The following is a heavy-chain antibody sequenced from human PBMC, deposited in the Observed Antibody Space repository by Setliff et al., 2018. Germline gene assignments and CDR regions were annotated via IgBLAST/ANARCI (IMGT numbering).Heavy chain of an antibody. D-gene: IGHD2-2*01. CDR3: TRGGERYHTAN. Sequence: SETLSLTCAVSGVSVNSLTWWSWVRQTPGKGPEWIGFIYHDGNPKFNPSVNYNPSLKSRVTMSIDKSKNQFSLNLRSVTAADTAVYYCTRGGERYHTANWGQGLLVTSPQ. CDR1: GVSVNSLTW. CDR2: IYHDGNP. J-gene: IGHJ4*02. V-gene: IGHV4-28*03.